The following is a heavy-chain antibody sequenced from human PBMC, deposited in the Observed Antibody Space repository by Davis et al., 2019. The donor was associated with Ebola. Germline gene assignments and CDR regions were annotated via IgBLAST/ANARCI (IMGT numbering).Heavy chain of an antibody. D-gene: IGHD4/OR15-4a*01. Sequence: PGGSLRLSCAASGFTFSSYSMNWVRQAPGKGLEWVSYISSSSSTIYYADSVKGRFTISRDNAKNSLYLQMNSLRAEDTAVYYCARDGLPDYAEYFQHWGQGTLVTVSS. CDR1: GFTFSSYS. CDR2: ISSSSSTI. CDR3: ARDGLPDYAEYFQH. V-gene: IGHV3-48*04. J-gene: IGHJ1*01.